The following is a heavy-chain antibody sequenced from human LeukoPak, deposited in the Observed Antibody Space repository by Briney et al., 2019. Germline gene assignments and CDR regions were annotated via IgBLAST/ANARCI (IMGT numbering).Heavy chain of an antibody. J-gene: IGHJ4*02. D-gene: IGHD2-2*01. CDR1: GYTLTELS. CDR2: IIPIFGTA. Sequence: ASVKVSCKVSGYTLTELSMHWVRQAPGKGLEWMGGIIPIFGTANYAQKFQGRVTITADESTSTAYMELSSLRSEDTAVYYCARPRRYCSSTSCPGEFDYWGQGTLVTVSS. V-gene: IGHV1-69*13. CDR3: ARPRRYCSSTSCPGEFDY.